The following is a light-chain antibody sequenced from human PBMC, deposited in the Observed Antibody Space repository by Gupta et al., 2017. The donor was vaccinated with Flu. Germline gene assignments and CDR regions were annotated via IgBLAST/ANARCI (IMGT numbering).Light chain of an antibody. CDR2: GAS. J-gene: IGKJ5*01. Sequence: EVVLTQSPGTLSLSPGERATLPCRASQSVTSNYLAWYQQKPGQPPRLLIYGASSRATGLPDRFSGSGSGTEFTLPISRLEPEDFAVYYWQQEGRVPLTLGQGTRVDI. V-gene: IGKV3-20*01. CDR3: QQEGRVPLT. CDR1: QSVTSNY.